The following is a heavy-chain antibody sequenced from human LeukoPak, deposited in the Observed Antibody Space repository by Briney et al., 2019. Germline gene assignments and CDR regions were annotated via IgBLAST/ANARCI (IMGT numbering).Heavy chain of an antibody. CDR1: GHSFTNHW. CDR2: INLGDSDT. V-gene: IGHV5-51*01. CDR3: ARRRYSGSPNWFDP. J-gene: IGHJ5*02. Sequence: GESLKISCEASGHSFTNHWIGWVRQMPGKGLEWMGIINLGDSDTKYSPSFQGQVTISLDKSISTAYLQWRNLKASDTAMYYCARRRYSGSPNWFDPWGQGTLVTVSS. D-gene: IGHD1-26*01.